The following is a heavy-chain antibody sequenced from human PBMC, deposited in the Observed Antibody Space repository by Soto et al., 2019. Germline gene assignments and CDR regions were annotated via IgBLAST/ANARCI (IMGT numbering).Heavy chain of an antibody. CDR1: GGSISSGGYY. CDR2: IYYSGST. D-gene: IGHD3-10*01. V-gene: IGHV4-31*03. Sequence: QVQLQESGPGLVKPSQTLSLTYTVSGGSISSGGYYWSWIRQHPGKGLEWIGYIYYSGSTYYNPSLKSRVTISVDTSKNQFSLKLSSVTAADTAVYYCVRGPAYYGSSFGDYWGQGTLVTVSS. CDR3: VRGPAYYGSSFGDY. J-gene: IGHJ4*02.